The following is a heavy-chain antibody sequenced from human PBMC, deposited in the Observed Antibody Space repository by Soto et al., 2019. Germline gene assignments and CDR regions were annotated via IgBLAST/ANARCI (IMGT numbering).Heavy chain of an antibody. CDR3: ASSGSYNKPFDY. CDR2: IYHSGST. Sequence: PSETLSLTCAVSGGSISSGGYSWSWIRQPPGKGLEWIGYIYHSGSTYYNPSLKSRVTISVDRSKNQFSLKLSSVTAADTAVYYCASSGSYNKPFDYWRQRTLVTVSS. CDR1: GGSISSGGYS. J-gene: IGHJ4*02. V-gene: IGHV4-30-2*01. D-gene: IGHD3-10*01.